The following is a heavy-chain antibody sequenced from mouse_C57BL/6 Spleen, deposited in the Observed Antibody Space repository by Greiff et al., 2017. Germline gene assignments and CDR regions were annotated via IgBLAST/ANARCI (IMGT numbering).Heavy chain of an antibody. CDR3: AREAY. CDR1: GFTFSDYG. V-gene: IGHV5-17*01. Sequence: EVKVEESGGGLVKPGGSLKLSCAASGFTFSDYGMHWVRQAPEKGLEWVAYISSGSSTIYYADTVKVRFTISRDNAKNTLFLQMTSLRSEDTAMYYCAREAYWGQGTLVTVSA. J-gene: IGHJ3*01. CDR2: ISSGSSTI.